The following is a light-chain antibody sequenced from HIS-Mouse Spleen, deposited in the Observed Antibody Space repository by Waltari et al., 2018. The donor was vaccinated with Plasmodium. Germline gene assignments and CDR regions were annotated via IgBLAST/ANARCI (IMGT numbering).Light chain of an antibody. J-gene: IGKJ4*01. CDR3: QQRSNWPRVLT. V-gene: IGKV3-11*01. CDR2: DAS. CDR1: QSVSSY. Sequence: EIVLTQSPATLSLSPGERATLSCRASQSVSSYLAWYQQKPGQAPRLLIYDASNRATVIPARFSGSGSVTDFTLTISSLEPEDFAVYYCQQRSNWPRVLTFGGGTKVEIK.